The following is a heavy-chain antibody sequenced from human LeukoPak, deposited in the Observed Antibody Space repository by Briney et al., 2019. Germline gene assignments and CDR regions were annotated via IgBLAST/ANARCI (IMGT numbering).Heavy chain of an antibody. Sequence: GGSLRLSCAASGFTFTNAWMNWVRQAPGRGLEWVGRIKSKTDGETTDYAAPVKGKFTISRDDSKNTLYLLMNSLKTEDTAVYYCTTDSFDSSGYYYGIDVWGQGTTVTVSS. V-gene: IGHV3-15*07. J-gene: IGHJ6*02. D-gene: IGHD3-22*01. CDR1: GFTFTNAW. CDR3: TTDSFDSSGYYYGIDV. CDR2: IKSKTDGETT.